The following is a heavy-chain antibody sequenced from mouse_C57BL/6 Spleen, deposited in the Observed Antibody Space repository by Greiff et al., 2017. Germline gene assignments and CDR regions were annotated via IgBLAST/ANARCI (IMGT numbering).Heavy chain of an antibody. V-gene: IGHV1-52*01. D-gene: IGHD1-2*01. CDR3: ARGVHYYGFDD. J-gene: IGHJ2*01. Sequence: VQLQQPGAELVRPGSSVKLSCKASGYTFTSYWMHWVKQRPIQGLEWIGNIDPSDSETHYNQKFKDKATLTVDKSPSTAYMQLSSLTSEDSAVYYCARGVHYYGFDDWGQGTTLTVSS. CDR1: GYTFTSYW. CDR2: IDPSDSET.